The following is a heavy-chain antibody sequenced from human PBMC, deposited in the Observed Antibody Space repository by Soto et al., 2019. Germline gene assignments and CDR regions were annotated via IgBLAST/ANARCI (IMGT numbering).Heavy chain of an antibody. CDR2: IWYDGRDK. J-gene: IGHJ4*02. Sequence: QVQLAESGGGVVQPGRSLRLSCAASGITFSNYGTHWVRQAPGKGLEWVAVIWYDGRDKYYADSVKGRFTISRDNSKNTLYLQMNSLTADDTAVYYCVSGYGYFDSWGQGTLVTVSS. D-gene: IGHD3-22*01. CDR3: VSGYGYFDS. V-gene: IGHV3-33*01. CDR1: GITFSNYG.